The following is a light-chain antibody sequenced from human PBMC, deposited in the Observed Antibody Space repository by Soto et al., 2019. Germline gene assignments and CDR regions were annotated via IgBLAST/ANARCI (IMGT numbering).Light chain of an antibody. CDR2: RND. V-gene: IGLV1-47*03. Sequence: QSVLTQAPSASGTPGQRVTISCSGSSSNIGSNYVYWYQQFPGTSPKLLIYRNDRRPSGVPDRFSGSKSGTSASLAISGLWSEDEADYYCATWDDSLIGPVFGGGTKLTVL. J-gene: IGLJ3*02. CDR1: SSNIGSNY. CDR3: ATWDDSLIGPV.